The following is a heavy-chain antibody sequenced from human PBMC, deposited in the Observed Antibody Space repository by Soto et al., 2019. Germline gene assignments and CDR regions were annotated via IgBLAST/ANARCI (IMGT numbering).Heavy chain of an antibody. Sequence: GASVKVSCKASGGTFSSYTISWVRQAPGQGLEWMGRIIAILGNTNYAQKFQGRVTITRDKSTSTAYMELSSLRSEDTAVYYCARVLGLDFLYYMDVWGKGTTVTVSS. CDR3: ARVLGLDFLYYMDV. V-gene: IGHV1-69*08. CDR1: GGTFSSYT. D-gene: IGHD3-16*01. J-gene: IGHJ6*03. CDR2: IIAILGNT.